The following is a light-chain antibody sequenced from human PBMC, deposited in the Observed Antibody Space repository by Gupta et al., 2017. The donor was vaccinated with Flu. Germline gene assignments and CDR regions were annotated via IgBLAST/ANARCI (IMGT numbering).Light chain of an antibody. V-gene: IGLV3-25*02. CDR2: HDT. J-gene: IGLJ3*02. CDR1: AVPKQY. Sequence: LTLPPSVAVSPGQTATITCSGDAVPKQYAYWYQQQPGQAPVVVIYHDTERPSGIPERFSASTSGTTVTLTISGVQAEDEADYYCQAADTSDTFPVFGGGTKLTVL. CDR3: QAADTSDTFPV.